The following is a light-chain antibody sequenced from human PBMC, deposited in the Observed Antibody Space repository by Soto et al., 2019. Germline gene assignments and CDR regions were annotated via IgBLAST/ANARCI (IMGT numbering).Light chain of an antibody. Sequence: QMAQSPSTRSATAGARIPITCRASQSISSWLAWYQQKPGKAPKFLIYNASSLESGVPSRFSGSGSGTEFTLTISSVQPDDFATYYCQQYKSYPLTFGGGTKVDTK. CDR1: QSISSW. CDR2: NAS. J-gene: IGKJ4*02. V-gene: IGKV1-5*03. CDR3: QQYKSYPLT.